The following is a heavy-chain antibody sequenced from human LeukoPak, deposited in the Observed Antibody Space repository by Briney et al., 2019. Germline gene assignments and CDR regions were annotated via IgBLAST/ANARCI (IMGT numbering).Heavy chain of an antibody. D-gene: IGHD2-8*01. Sequence: GGSLRLSCVGSGFTLWSYWMSWVRQAPGKGLEWVANIKQDGSQIYYADSVKGRFTISRDNAKNSLFLQMNRLRVEDTGVYYCARLKDDVTKFDYWGQGTLVTVSS. J-gene: IGHJ4*02. CDR3: ARLKDDVTKFDY. CDR1: GFTLWSYW. V-gene: IGHV3-7*01. CDR2: IKQDGSQI.